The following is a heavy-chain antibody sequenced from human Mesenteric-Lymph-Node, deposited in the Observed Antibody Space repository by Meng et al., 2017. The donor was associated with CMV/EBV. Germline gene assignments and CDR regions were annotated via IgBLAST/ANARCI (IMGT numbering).Heavy chain of an antibody. CDR1: GFTFSSYT. D-gene: IGHD6-13*01. Sequence: GESLKISCATSGFTFSSYTMHWVRQAPGKGLEWVAVISYDGGNKYYADSVKGRFTISRDNSKNTLYLQMNSLRADDTAVYYCARAQLAAAHFDYWGQGTLVTVSS. V-gene: IGHV3-30*04. J-gene: IGHJ4*02. CDR3: ARAQLAAAHFDY. CDR2: ISYDGGNK.